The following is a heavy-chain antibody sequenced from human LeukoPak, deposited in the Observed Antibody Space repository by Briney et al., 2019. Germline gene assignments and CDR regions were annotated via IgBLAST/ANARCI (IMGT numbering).Heavy chain of an antibody. D-gene: IGHD3-16*01. CDR1: GFTFSNYV. V-gene: IGHV3-30*02. CDR2: IQKDGGSK. J-gene: IGHJ4*02. CDR3: AKGPGEGGSAFDY. Sequence: GGSLRLSCAASGFTFSNYVMNWVRQAPGKGLEWVTFIQKDGGSKFYADSVKGRFTISRDNSKNTVYLQMSSLTIEDTAVYYCAKGPGEGGSAFDYWGQGTLVTVYS.